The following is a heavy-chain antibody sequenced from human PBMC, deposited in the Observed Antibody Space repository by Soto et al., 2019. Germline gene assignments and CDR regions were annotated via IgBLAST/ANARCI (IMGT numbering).Heavy chain of an antibody. Sequence: SETLSLTCTVSGGSISSGDYYWSWIRQPPGKGLEWIGYIYYSGSTYYNPSLKSRVTISVDTSKNQFSLKLSSVTAADTAVYYCARGYTLPLNWFDPWGQGTLVTVSS. CDR3: ARGYTLPLNWFDP. CDR1: GGSISSGDYY. CDR2: IYYSGST. D-gene: IGHD3-16*02. J-gene: IGHJ5*02. V-gene: IGHV4-30-4*01.